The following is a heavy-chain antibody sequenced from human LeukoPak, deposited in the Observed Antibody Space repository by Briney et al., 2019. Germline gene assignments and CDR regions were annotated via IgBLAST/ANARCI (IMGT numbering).Heavy chain of an antibody. J-gene: IGHJ4*02. CDR2: IYFSGST. CDR3: ARHKDWNYYFDY. D-gene: IGHD1-7*01. CDR1: GGSISSSSYS. Sequence: SETQSLTCTVSGGSISSSSYSWGWIRQPPGKGLEWIGSIYFSGSTFYNPSLKSRVTISVDTSKNQFSLKLSSVTAADTAVYYCARHKDWNYYFDYWGQGTLVTVSS. V-gene: IGHV4-39*01.